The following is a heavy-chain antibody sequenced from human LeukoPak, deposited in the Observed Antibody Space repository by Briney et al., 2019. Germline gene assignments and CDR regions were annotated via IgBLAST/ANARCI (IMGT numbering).Heavy chain of an antibody. CDR3: AKRSPCESGSYSDMDV. V-gene: IGHV3-23*01. Sequence: PGGSLRLSCAASGFTFSRCALSWVRHSPGKGLEWVAAITGAGGITSYTDSVRGRFTISRDTSKNTLYLQMNSLRADDTAVYYCAKRSPCESGSYSDMDVWGQGTTVTVSS. J-gene: IGHJ6*02. CDR2: ITGAGGIT. CDR1: GFTFSRCA. D-gene: IGHD3-10*01.